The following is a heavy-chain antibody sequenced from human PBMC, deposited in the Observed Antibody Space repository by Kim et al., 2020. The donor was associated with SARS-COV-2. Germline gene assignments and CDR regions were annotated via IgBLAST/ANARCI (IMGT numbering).Heavy chain of an antibody. D-gene: IGHD6-19*01. CDR3: ARGWGIAVAGNFDY. J-gene: IGHJ4*02. Sequence: ADSVKGRLTISRDNSKNTLYLQMNSLRAEDTAVYYCARGWGIAVAGNFDYWGQGTLVTVSS. V-gene: IGHV3-30*07.